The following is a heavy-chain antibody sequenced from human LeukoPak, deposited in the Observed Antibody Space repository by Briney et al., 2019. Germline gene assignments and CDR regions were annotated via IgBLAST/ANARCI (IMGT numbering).Heavy chain of an antibody. CDR3: VRGYSGYPYYLDY. CDR2: ISYSGST. V-gene: IGHV4-59*08. CDR1: GGSISSYY. J-gene: IGHJ4*02. Sequence: SETLSLTCTVSGGSISSYYWTWIRQPPGKGLEWIGYISYSGSTSSHPSLKSRVIISLDMSKSQFSLKLTSVTAADTAVYYCVRGYSGYPYYLDYWGQGTLVTASS. D-gene: IGHD5-12*01.